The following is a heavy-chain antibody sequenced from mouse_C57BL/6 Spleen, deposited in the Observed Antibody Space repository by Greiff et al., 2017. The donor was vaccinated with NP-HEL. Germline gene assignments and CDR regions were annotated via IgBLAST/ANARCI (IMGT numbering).Heavy chain of an antibody. Sequence: VQLQQSGPELVRPGASVKISCKAPGYTFTSHWMQWVRQRPGQGLEWIGEIFPGSGSTYYNEKFKGKATLTVDTSSSTAYMQLSSLTSEDSAVYFCAPHLNGSGRAMDYWGQRTSVTVSS. CDR3: APHLNGSGRAMDY. CDR2: IFPGSGST. CDR1: GYTFTSHW. D-gene: IGHD1-1*01. J-gene: IGHJ4*01. V-gene: IGHV1-56*01.